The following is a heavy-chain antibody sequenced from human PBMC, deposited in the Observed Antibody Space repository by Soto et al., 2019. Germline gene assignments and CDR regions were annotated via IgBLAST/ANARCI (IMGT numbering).Heavy chain of an antibody. CDR1: GGSISSGDYY. V-gene: IGHV4-30-4*01. D-gene: IGHD2-15*01. CDR2: IYYSGST. J-gene: IGHJ4*02. Sequence: QVQLQESGPGLVKPSQTLSLTCTVSGGSISSGDYYWSWIRQPPGKGLEWIGYIYYSGSTYYNPSLKRRVTKTVDSAKNQFPLKLSSVTAADTAVYYCARRGPGWQTYPFDYWGQGTLVTVSS. CDR3: ARRGPGWQTYPFDY.